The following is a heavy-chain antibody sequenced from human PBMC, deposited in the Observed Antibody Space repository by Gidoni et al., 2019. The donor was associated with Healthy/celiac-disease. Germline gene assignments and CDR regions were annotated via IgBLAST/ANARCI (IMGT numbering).Heavy chain of an antibody. J-gene: IGHJ4*02. Sequence: EVQLLESGGGLVQPGGSLRLSCAASGFTFSSYAMSGVRQAPGKGLEWVSAISGSGGSTYYADSVKGRFTISRDNSKNTLYLQMNSLRAEDTAVYYCAKDGLSYYYDSSGYYDYFDYWGQGTLVTVSS. V-gene: IGHV3-23*01. CDR1: GFTFSSYA. CDR2: ISGSGGST. D-gene: IGHD3-22*01. CDR3: AKDGLSYYYDSSGYYDYFDY.